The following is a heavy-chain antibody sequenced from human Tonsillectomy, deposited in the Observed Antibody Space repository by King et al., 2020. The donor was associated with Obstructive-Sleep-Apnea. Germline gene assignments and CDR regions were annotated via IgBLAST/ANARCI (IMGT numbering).Heavy chain of an antibody. V-gene: IGHV5-51*01. CDR1: GYSFTSYW. D-gene: IGHD6-25*01. CDR2: IYPGDSDT. Sequence: QLVQSGAEVKKPGESLKISCKGSGYSFTSYWIGWVRQMPGKGLEWMGIIYPGDSDTRYIPSFQGQVTISADKSISTAYLQWSSLTAADTAMYYCARQVFGSGGKPYFDYWGQGTLVTVSS. CDR3: ARQVFGSGGKPYFDY. J-gene: IGHJ4*02.